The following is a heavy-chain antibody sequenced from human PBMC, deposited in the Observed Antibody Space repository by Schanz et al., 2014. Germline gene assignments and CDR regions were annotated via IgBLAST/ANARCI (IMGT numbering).Heavy chain of an antibody. CDR1: GFTVNTNY. V-gene: IGHV3-11*01. Sequence: VQLVESGGGLIQPGGSLRLSCAVSGFTVNTNYMTWIRQAPGKGLEWVSYITSGSTKFYADSVKGRFTISRDNAKNSLYLQMNSLRAEDTAVYYCARENKDYDSILNKFFHYGLDLWGQGTTVTVSS. CDR3: ARENKDYDSILNKFFHYGLDL. J-gene: IGHJ6*02. CDR2: ITSGSTK. D-gene: IGHD3-3*02.